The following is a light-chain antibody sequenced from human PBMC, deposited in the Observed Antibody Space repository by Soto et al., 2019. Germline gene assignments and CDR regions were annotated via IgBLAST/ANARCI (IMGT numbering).Light chain of an antibody. CDR3: QQYYIFPRT. CDR2: AAS. Sequence: VIWMTQSPSLFSASTGDRVTISCRTSQDINVYLAWYQQRPGKAPELLIYAASTLRSGVPSRFSGSGSGTDFTLTISGLQSEDFATYYCQQYYIFPRTFGQGTKVEV. CDR1: QDINVY. V-gene: IGKV1D-8*01. J-gene: IGKJ1*01.